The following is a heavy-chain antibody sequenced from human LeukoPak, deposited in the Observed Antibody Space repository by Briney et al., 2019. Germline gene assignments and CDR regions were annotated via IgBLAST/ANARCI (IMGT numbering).Heavy chain of an antibody. V-gene: IGHV3-23*01. J-gene: IGHJ3*02. Sequence: GGSLRLSCAASGFTFRSYGMSWVRQAPGKGLEWVSFISGTGLSTYYADSVKGRFTISRDNSKNTLYLQMNSLRAEDTAVYYCAREGGLRGGSVKKAVAFDIWGQGTMVTVSS. CDR2: ISGTGLST. CDR1: GFTFRSYG. D-gene: IGHD2-15*01. CDR3: AREGGLRGGSVKKAVAFDI.